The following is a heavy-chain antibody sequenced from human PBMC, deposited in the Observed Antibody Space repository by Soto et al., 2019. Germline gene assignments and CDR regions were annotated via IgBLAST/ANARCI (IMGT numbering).Heavy chain of an antibody. D-gene: IGHD6-13*01. V-gene: IGHV3-74*01. J-gene: IGHJ4*02. CDR1: GFTFSSYW. Sequence: PGGSLRLSCAASGFTFSSYWIRWVRQAPGKGLVWVSRINIDGSSTSYADSVRGRFTISRDNAKNTLYLQMNSLRAEDTAAYYCARAVRAAAGTFDYWGQGPLVTVSS. CDR2: INIDGSST. CDR3: ARAVRAAAGTFDY.